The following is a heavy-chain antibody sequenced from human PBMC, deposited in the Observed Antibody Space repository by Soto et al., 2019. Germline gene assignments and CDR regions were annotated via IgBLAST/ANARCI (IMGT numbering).Heavy chain of an antibody. Sequence: QVQLVQSGAEVKKPGASVKVSCKASGYTFTSYGISWVRQAPGQGLEWMGWISAYNGNTNYAQKLQGRVTMTTDTSASTAYKEVRSLRSDDTAVYYCAGDHSSSWYYCWFDPWCQGTLVTVSS. D-gene: IGHD6-13*01. CDR2: ISAYNGNT. V-gene: IGHV1-18*01. J-gene: IGHJ5*02. CDR3: AGDHSSSWYYCWFDP. CDR1: GYTFTSYG.